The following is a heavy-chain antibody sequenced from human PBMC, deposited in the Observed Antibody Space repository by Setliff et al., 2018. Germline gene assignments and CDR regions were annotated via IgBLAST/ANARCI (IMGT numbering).Heavy chain of an antibody. D-gene: IGHD3-10*01. CDR1: GGSITDRNW. V-gene: IGHV4-4*02. CDR2: INHSGST. CDR3: ARHSSWGTVTDRLHYNFFDF. Sequence: KASETLSLTCALSGGSITDRNWWNWVRQPPGKGLEWIGEINHSGSTNYNPSLKSRVTISVDPSKNQFSLGVTSVTAADTAIYYCARHSSWGTVTDRLHYNFFDFWGQGTLVTVSS. J-gene: IGHJ4*02.